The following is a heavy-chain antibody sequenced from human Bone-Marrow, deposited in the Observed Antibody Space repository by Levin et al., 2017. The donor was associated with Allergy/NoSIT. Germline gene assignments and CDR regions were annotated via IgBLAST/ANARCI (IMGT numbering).Heavy chain of an antibody. Sequence: SETLSLTCTVSGGSISSYYWSWIRQPPGKGLEWIGYIYYSGSTNYNPSLKSRVTISVDTSKNQFSLKLSSVTAADTAVYYCARVSESYYYYYMDVWGKGTTVTVSS. V-gene: IGHV4-59*01. CDR3: ARVSESYYYYYMDV. CDR2: IYYSGST. CDR1: GGSISSYY. J-gene: IGHJ6*03.